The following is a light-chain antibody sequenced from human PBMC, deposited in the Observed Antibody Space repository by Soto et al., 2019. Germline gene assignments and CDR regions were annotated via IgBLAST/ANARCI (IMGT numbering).Light chain of an antibody. Sequence: IPMTQSPFSMSASXGDRVTINCRSSMSIASFLNWYQQKPGKGPRFXXFAASSLQGGGPSRFSGSGSATDFTRTISSLQPEDFATYYGQQSSSYPVTFGPGTKVDIK. V-gene: IGKV1-39*01. J-gene: IGKJ3*01. CDR2: AAS. CDR1: MSIASF. CDR3: QQSSSYPVT.